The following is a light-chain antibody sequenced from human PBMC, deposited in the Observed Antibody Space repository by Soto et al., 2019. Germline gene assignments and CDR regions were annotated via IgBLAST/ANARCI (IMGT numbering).Light chain of an antibody. CDR3: HTWDTGIGVV. Sequence: QSVVTQSPSASASLGASVKLTCTLSSGYNTYAIAWHQQQPEKGPRYLMNLNSDGRHSKGDGIPDRFSGSTSGAERYLTISSVVSVDGAVYYCHTWDTGIGVVFGGGTKLTVL. CDR2: LNSDGRH. CDR1: SGYNTYA. J-gene: IGLJ2*01. V-gene: IGLV4-69*02.